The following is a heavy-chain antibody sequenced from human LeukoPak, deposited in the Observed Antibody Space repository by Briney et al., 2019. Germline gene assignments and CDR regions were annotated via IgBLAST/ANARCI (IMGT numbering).Heavy chain of an antibody. Sequence: GGSLRLSCAASGFTFSSYAMSWVRQAPGKGLEWVSAISGSGGTTYYADSVKGRFTISRDNSKNTLYLQMNTLRAEDTALYYCARDIGGVHDYWGQGTLVTVSS. CDR3: ARDIGGVHDY. J-gene: IGHJ4*02. V-gene: IGHV3-23*01. CDR1: GFTFSSYA. D-gene: IGHD3-16*01. CDR2: ISGSGGTT.